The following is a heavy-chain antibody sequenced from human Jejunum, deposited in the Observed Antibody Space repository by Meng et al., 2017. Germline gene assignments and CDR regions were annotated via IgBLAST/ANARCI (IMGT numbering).Heavy chain of an antibody. D-gene: IGHD2-21*01. CDR1: GFIFSNYL. CDR2: IKEDGSDK. V-gene: IGHV3-7*01. J-gene: IGHJ4*02. Sequence: GESLKISCAASGFIFSNYLMSWVRQAPGKGLEWVANIKEDGSDKYYVDSVKGRFTISRDNAKNSLYLQMNSLRVEDTAMYYCARDVVAGVEGGQFDYWGQGTLVTVSS. CDR3: ARDVVAGVEGGQFDY.